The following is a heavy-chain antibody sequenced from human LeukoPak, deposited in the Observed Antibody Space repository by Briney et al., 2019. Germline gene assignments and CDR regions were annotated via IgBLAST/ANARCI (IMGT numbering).Heavy chain of an antibody. Sequence: PSETLSLTCTVSGVSISSSSYYWGWIRQPPGKGLEWIGTFYYSGSTYYTPSLKSRVSISVDTSKNQFSLKLISVTAADTAVYYCARHGPQQYYYYYGLDVWGQGTTVTVSS. CDR1: GVSISSSSYY. D-gene: IGHD1/OR15-1a*01. J-gene: IGHJ6*02. CDR2: FYYSGST. CDR3: ARHGPQQYYYYYGLDV. V-gene: IGHV4-39*01.